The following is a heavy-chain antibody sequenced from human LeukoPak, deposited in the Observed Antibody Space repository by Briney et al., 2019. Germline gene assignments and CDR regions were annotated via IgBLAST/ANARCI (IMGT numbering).Heavy chain of an antibody. D-gene: IGHD3-10*01. Sequence: SEPLSLTCSVSGGSINRWFWSWIRQPAGKGLEGIGRFQSSGRIIYNPSLRSRITISLDTSPNPSFFGLTSVTSADTAVYYCATGSGDLDHWGQGTPVTVSS. J-gene: IGHJ4*02. V-gene: IGHV4-4*07. CDR1: GGSINRWF. CDR2: FQSSGRI. CDR3: ATGSGDLDH.